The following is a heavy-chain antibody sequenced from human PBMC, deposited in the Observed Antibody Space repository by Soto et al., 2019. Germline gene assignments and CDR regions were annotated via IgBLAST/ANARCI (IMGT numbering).Heavy chain of an antibody. CDR1: GGTLTNFA. V-gene: IGHV1-69*13. Sequence: GASVKVSCKSSGGTLTNFAFSWVRQVPGQGLEWMGGTIPIYRTVHYAQKYEGRITITADESTNSAYLELHSLRSEDTAMYYCAGGIIGYLGGSDYFDSWGLGTLVTVSS. CDR3: AGGIIGYLGGSDYFDS. CDR2: TIPIYRTV. D-gene: IGHD3-10*01. J-gene: IGHJ4*02.